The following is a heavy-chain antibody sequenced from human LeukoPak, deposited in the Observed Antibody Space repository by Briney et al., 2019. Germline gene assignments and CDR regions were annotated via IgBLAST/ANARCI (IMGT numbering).Heavy chain of an antibody. Sequence: SETLSLTCTVSGGSISSYYWSWIRQPPGKGLEWIGYIYYSGSTNYNPSLKSRVTISVDTSKNQFSLKLSSVTAADTAVYYCARDHGYSGYDLWFDYWGQGTLVTVSS. J-gene: IGHJ4*02. D-gene: IGHD5-12*01. CDR1: GGSISSYY. V-gene: IGHV4-59*01. CDR2: IYYSGST. CDR3: ARDHGYSGYDLWFDY.